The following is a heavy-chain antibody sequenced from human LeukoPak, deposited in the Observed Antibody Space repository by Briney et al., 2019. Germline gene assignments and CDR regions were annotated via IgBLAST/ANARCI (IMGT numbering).Heavy chain of an antibody. CDR3: ATGATVTSLLDP. Sequence: ASVKFSCKASGGTFSSYAISWVRQAPGQGLEWMGGIIPIFGTANYAQKFQDRVTITADESTSTAYMELSSLRSEDTAVYYCATGATVTSLLDPWGQGTLVTVSS. J-gene: IGHJ5*02. D-gene: IGHD4-17*01. V-gene: IGHV1-69*13. CDR2: IIPIFGTA. CDR1: GGTFSSYA.